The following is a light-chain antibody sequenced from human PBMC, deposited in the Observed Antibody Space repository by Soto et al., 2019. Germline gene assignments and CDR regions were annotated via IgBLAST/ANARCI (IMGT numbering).Light chain of an antibody. CDR2: AAS. J-gene: IGKJ5*01. CDR1: QSMSSD. CDR3: QQSYSTPLG. Sequence: DIQMTQSPSSLSASVGDRVTITCRASQSMSSDLNWYQQKPGKAPKLLISAASTLQSGVPSRFSGSGSGTDFTLTISCLQPEDFATYYCQQSYSTPLGFGQGTRLEIK. V-gene: IGKV1-39*01.